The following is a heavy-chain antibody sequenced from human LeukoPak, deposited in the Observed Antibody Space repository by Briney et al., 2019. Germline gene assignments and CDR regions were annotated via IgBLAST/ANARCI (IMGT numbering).Heavy chain of an antibody. CDR1: GFSFSTCW. CDR3: ASSYFDSSSHAFDI. CDR2: VKQDGSEK. J-gene: IGHJ3*02. V-gene: IGHV3-7*01. D-gene: IGHD3-22*01. Sequence: GGSLRLSCAASGFSFSTCWMSWVRQAPGKGLECVANVKQDGSEKYYVDSVQGRFTISRDNAKNSLYLQMNSLRAGDTAVYYCASSYFDSSSHAFDIWGQGTMVTVSS.